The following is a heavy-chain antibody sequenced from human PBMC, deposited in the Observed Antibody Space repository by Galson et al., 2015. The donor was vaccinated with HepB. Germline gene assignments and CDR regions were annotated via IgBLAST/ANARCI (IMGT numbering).Heavy chain of an antibody. CDR2: INSDGSTT. Sequence: SLRLSCAASGFTFSNYWMHWVRQAPGKGLVWVSRINSDGSTTSYADSVKGRFTFSRDNAKNTLYLQMNRLRADDTALYYCARGTYYYGSGMYGMDVWGQGTTVTVSS. CDR3: ARGTYYYGSGMYGMDV. V-gene: IGHV3-74*01. CDR1: GFTFSNYW. J-gene: IGHJ6*02. D-gene: IGHD3-10*01.